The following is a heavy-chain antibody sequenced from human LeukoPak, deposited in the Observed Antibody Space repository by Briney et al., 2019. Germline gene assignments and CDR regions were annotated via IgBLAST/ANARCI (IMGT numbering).Heavy chain of an antibody. CDR2: IYYSGST. CDR1: GGSISSSSDY. Sequence: PSETLSLICSVSGGSISSSSDYWGWIRQPPGKGLEWIGSIYYSGSTYYNPSLESRVTISVDTSENQFSLKLSSVTAADTAVYFCARDGGYSNPYYYYYYYLDVWGKGTTVTVSS. CDR3: ARDGGYSNPYYYYYYYLDV. D-gene: IGHD4-11*01. V-gene: IGHV4-39*07. J-gene: IGHJ6*03.